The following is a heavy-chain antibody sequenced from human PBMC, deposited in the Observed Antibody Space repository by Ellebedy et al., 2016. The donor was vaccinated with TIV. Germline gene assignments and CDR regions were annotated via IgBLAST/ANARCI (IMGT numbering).Heavy chain of an antibody. J-gene: IGHJ4*02. Sequence: GGSLRLSCATSGFTFSNYWMTWVRQAPGKGLEWVANIKQDGSEKYYVDSVKGRFSISRDNAKNSLYVQMNSPTDEDTAVYYCARDQWLGRAYYFDSWGQGTLVTVSS. D-gene: IGHD6-19*01. V-gene: IGHV3-7*01. CDR1: GFTFSNYW. CDR2: IKQDGSEK. CDR3: ARDQWLGRAYYFDS.